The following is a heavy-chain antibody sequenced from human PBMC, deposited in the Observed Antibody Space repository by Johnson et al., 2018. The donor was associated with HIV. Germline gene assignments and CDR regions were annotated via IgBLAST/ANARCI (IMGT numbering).Heavy chain of an antibody. CDR1: GFTFSTYA. CDR2: ISYHGTNK. J-gene: IGHJ3*01. Sequence: VQLVESGGGVVQPGRSLRLSCAASGFTFSTYAMHWVRQAPGKGLEWVAVISYHGTNKYYADSVKGRFTISRDNAKNSLYLQMNSLRAEDTAVYYCARDHDGLWGQRTMVTVSS. V-gene: IGHV3-30-3*01. CDR3: ARDHDGL. D-gene: IGHD3-3*01.